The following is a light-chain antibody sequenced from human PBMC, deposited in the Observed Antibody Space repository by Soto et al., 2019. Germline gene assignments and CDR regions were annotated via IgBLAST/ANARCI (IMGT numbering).Light chain of an antibody. J-gene: IGKJ2*01. CDR2: RAS. CDR1: QNINSN. Sequence: EIVMTQSPATLSVSPGESATLSCRASQNINSNLAWYQQKPGQAPRLLLYRASTMATGIPARFSGSGSGTEFTLTISSLQSEDFAVYYCQQYHDWPPYTFGQGTKVDIK. V-gene: IGKV3-15*01. CDR3: QQYHDWPPYT.